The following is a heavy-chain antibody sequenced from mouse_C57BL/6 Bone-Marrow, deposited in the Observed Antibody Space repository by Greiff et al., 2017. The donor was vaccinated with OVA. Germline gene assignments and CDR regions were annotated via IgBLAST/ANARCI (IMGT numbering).Heavy chain of an antibody. Sequence: VQVVESGAELARPGASVKLSCKASGYTFTSYGISWVKQRTGQGLEWIGEIYPRSGNTYYNEKFKGKATLTADKSSSTAYMELRSLTSEDSAVYFCASFYDYAWFAYWGQGTLVTVSA. D-gene: IGHD2-4*01. J-gene: IGHJ3*01. CDR3: ASFYDYAWFAY. CDR2: IYPRSGNT. V-gene: IGHV1-81*01. CDR1: GYTFTSYG.